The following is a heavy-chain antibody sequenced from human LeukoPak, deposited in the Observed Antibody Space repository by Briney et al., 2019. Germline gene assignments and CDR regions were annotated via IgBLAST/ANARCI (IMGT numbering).Heavy chain of an antibody. CDR2: ISSSSTI. D-gene: IGHD6-13*01. J-gene: IGHJ4*02. CDR3: AKDHLAAAVSPIDY. CDR1: GFTFSSYS. Sequence: GGSLRLSCAASGFTFSSYSMNWVRQAPGKGLEWVSYISSSSTIYYADSVKGRFTISRDNAKNSLYLQMNSLRAEDTAVYYCAKDHLAAAVSPIDYWGQGTLVTVSS. V-gene: IGHV3-48*04.